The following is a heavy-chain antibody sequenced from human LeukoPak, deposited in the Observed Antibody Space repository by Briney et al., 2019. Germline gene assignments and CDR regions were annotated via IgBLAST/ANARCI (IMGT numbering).Heavy chain of an antibody. J-gene: IGHJ6*03. CDR3: ARDAVGATPYYYYMDV. CDR1: GGSFSGYY. Sequence: PSETLSLTCAVYGGSFSGYYWSWIRQPPGKGLEGIGSIYHSGSTYYNPSLKRRVTISVDTSKNQFSLKLSSVTAADTAVYYCARDAVGATPYYYYMDVWGKGTTVTVSS. D-gene: IGHD1-26*01. CDR2: IYHSGST. V-gene: IGHV4-34*01.